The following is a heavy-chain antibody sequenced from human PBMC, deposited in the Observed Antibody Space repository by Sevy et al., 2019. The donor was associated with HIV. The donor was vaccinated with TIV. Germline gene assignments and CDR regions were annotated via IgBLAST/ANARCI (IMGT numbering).Heavy chain of an antibody. V-gene: IGHV3-21*01. CDR2: ISSSSSYI. Sequence: GGSLRLSCAASGFTFSSYSMNWVRQAPGKGLEWVSSISSSSSYIYYADSVKGRFTFSRDNAKNSLYLQMNSLRAEDTAVYYCARDMRDYVWGSYPIDYWGQGTLVTVSS. CDR3: ARDMRDYVWGSYPIDY. CDR1: GFTFSSYS. J-gene: IGHJ4*02. D-gene: IGHD3-16*01.